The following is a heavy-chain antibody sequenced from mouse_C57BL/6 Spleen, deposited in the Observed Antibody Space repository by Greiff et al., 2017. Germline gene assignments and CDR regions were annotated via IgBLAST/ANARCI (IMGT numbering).Heavy chain of an antibody. V-gene: IGHV1-55*01. CDR2: IYPGSGST. CDR1: GYTFTSYW. D-gene: IGHD1-1*01. CDR3: ARRDYGSRWRAMDY. Sequence: VQLQQPGAELVKPGASVKMSCKASGYTFTSYWINWVKQRHGQGLEWIGDIYPGSGSTNYNEKFKSKATLTVDTSSSTAYMQLSSLPSEDSAVYYFARRDYGSRWRAMDYWGQGTSVTVSS. J-gene: IGHJ4*01.